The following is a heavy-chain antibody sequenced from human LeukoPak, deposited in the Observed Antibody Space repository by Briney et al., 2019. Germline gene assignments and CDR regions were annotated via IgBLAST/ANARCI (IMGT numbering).Heavy chain of an antibody. CDR1: GFTVSTYY. Sequence: GSLRLSCAASGFTVSTYYMTWVRQAPGKGLEWVSVLYSGGRTYYADSVQGRFTISRDNSKNTLYLQMNSLRAEDTAVYYCARNIFVGYSGSYLGIDYWGQGTLITVSS. CDR3: ARNIFVGYSGSYLGIDY. D-gene: IGHD1-26*01. V-gene: IGHV3-66*01. J-gene: IGHJ4*02. CDR2: LYSGGRT.